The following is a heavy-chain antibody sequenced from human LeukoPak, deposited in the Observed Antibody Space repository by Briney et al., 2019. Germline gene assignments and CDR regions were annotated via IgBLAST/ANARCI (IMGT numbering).Heavy chain of an antibody. CDR2: IIPIFGTA. J-gene: IGHJ4*02. Sequence: ASVKVSCKSSGGTFSSYAISWVRQAPGQGLEWMGGIIPIFGTANYAQKFQGRVTITADKSTSTAYMELSSLRSEDTAVYYCARVPAMASIRYFDYWGQGTLATVS. CDR1: GGTFSSYA. V-gene: IGHV1-69*06. CDR3: ARVPAMASIRYFDY. D-gene: IGHD5-24*01.